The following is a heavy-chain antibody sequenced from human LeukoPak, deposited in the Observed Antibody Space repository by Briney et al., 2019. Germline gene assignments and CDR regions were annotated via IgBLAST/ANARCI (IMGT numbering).Heavy chain of an antibody. V-gene: IGHV3-21*01. CDR1: GFTFSAYG. J-gene: IGHJ4*02. CDR3: AKDPRRYSRTGGYFDY. CDR2: ISSTSDYL. Sequence: GGSLRLSCAASGFTFSAYGMHWVRQAPGKGLEWVSSISSTSDYLDRADSLKGRFTISRDNAKKSLYLQMSSLRVEDTAAYYCAKDPRRYSRTGGYFDYWGQGTLVTVSS. D-gene: IGHD6-13*01.